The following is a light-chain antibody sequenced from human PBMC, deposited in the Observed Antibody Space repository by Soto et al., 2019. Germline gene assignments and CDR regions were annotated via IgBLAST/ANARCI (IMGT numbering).Light chain of an antibody. CDR1: NSNIGNNY. Sequence: QSVLTQPPSASGTPGQRVTISCSGSNSNIGNNYVFWYQQVPGTAPKVVTYRNNQRPSGVPDRFSSSRSGTSASLAITGLRSEDEADYYCQSYDGRNHVLFGGGTKLTVL. V-gene: IGLV1-47*01. J-gene: IGLJ2*01. CDR3: QSYDGRNHVL. CDR2: RNN.